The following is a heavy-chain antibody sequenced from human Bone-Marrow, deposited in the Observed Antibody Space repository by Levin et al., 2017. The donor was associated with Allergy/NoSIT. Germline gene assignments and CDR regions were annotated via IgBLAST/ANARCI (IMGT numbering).Heavy chain of an antibody. CDR1: GFTVSRNY. J-gene: IGHJ4*02. CDR2: TYSGGDT. CDR3: ATSPASGY. Sequence: GGSLRLSCAASGFTVSRNYMSWVRQAPGKGLEGVSITYSGGDTYYTDSVKGRFTISRDNSKNTLYLQMNSLRAEDTAVYYCATSPASGYWGQGTLVTVSS. V-gene: IGHV3-53*01.